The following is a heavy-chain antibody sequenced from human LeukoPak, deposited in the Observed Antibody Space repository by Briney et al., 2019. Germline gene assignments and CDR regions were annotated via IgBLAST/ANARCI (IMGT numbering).Heavy chain of an antibody. Sequence: PSETLSLTCTVSGGSISSRSYYWGWIRQPPGKGLEWIGSINYSGYTYYNPSLKSRVTISVDTSKNQFSLKLSSVTAADTAVYYCASDYDYGGNSLFQHWGQGTLVTVSS. CDR1: GGSISSRSYY. CDR3: ASDYDYGGNSLFQH. D-gene: IGHD4-23*01. J-gene: IGHJ1*01. CDR2: INYSGYT. V-gene: IGHV4-39*01.